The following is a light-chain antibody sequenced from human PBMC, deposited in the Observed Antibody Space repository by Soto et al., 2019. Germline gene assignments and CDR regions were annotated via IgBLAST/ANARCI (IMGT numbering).Light chain of an antibody. CDR2: KAS. CDR3: QHYNSYSEA. Sequence: DIQITQSPSTLSGSVGDRVTITCLASQTISSWLAWYQQKPGKAPKLLIYKASTLKSGVPSRFSGSGSGTEFTLTISSLQPDDFATYYCQHYNSYSEAFGQGTKVAI. CDR1: QTISSW. J-gene: IGKJ1*01. V-gene: IGKV1-5*03.